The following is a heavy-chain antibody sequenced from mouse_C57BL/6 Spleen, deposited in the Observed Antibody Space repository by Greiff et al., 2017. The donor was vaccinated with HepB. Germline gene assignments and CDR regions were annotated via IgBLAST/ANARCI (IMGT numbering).Heavy chain of an antibody. Sequence: QVQLQQPGAELVKPGASVKLSCKASGYTFTSYWMHWVKQRPGQGLEWIGMIHPNSGSTNYNEKFKSKATLTVDKSSSTAYMQLSSLTSEDSAVYYCAREDTYYSNYLFAYWGQGTLVTVSA. V-gene: IGHV1-64*01. CDR1: GYTFTSYW. J-gene: IGHJ3*01. CDR3: AREDTYYSNYLFAY. CDR2: IHPNSGST. D-gene: IGHD2-5*01.